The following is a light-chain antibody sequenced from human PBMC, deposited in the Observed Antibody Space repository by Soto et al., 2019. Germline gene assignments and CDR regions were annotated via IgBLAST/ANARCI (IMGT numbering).Light chain of an antibody. Sequence: DIQMTQSPSTLSASVGDRVTITCRASQSISDWLAWYQQKPGQAPKLLIYKASSLESGVPSRFSGSGSGTEFTLTISSLQPDDVATYYCQQYDSYSWTFGQGTKVDIK. J-gene: IGKJ1*01. CDR1: QSISDW. CDR2: KAS. CDR3: QQYDSYSWT. V-gene: IGKV1-5*03.